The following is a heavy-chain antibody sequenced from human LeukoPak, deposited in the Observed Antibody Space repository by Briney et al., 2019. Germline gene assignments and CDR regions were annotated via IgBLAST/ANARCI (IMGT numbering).Heavy chain of an antibody. J-gene: IGHJ5*02. CDR3: ARVGAQIVVVPAAKVWWFDP. D-gene: IGHD2-2*01. CDR1: GGSFSGYY. CDR2: INHSGST. V-gene: IGHV4-34*01. Sequence: SETLSLTCAVYGGSFSGYYWSWIRQPPGKGLEWIGEINHSGSTNYNPSLKSRVTISVDTSKNQFSLKLGSVTAADTAVYYCARVGAQIVVVPAAKVWWFDPWGQGTLVTVSS.